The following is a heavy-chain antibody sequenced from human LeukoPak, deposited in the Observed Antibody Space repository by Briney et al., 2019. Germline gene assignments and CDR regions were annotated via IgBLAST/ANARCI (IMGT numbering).Heavy chain of an antibody. CDR3: ARDRPYSVIED. CDR1: GGSFSGYY. V-gene: IGHV4-34*01. Sequence: SETLSLTCAVYGGSFSGYYWSWIRQPPGKGLEWIGEINHSGSTNYNPSLKSRVTISVDTSKNQFSLKLSSVTAADTAVYYCARDRPYSVIEDWGQGTLVTVSS. CDR2: INHSGST. D-gene: IGHD3-10*02. J-gene: IGHJ4*02.